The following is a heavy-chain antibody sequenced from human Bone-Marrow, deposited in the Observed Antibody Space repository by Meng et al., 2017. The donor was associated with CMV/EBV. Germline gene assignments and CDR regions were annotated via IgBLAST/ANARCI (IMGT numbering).Heavy chain of an antibody. D-gene: IGHD2-2*01. J-gene: IGHJ5*02. CDR3: ARLREYCSSTSCYFDWFGP. Sequence: ASVKVSCKASGYTFTSYGISWVRQAPGQGLEWMGWISAYNGNTNYAQKLQGRVTMTTDTSTSTAYMELRSLRSDDTAVYYCARLREYCSSTSCYFDWFGPWGQGTRVTGYS. CDR1: GYTFTSYG. V-gene: IGHV1-18*01. CDR2: ISAYNGNT.